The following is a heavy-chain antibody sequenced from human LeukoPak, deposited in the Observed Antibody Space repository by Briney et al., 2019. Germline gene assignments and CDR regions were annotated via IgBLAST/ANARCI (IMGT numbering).Heavy chain of an antibody. J-gene: IGHJ4*02. CDR1: GGSISSSY. V-gene: IGHV4-59*08. Sequence: SETLSLTCTVSGGSISSSYWSWLRQPPGKGLEWIGDIYYSGSTNNNPSLKSRVTISVDTSKNQFSLSLSSVTAADTAVYYCARHESRLVNSQVGYWGREPWSPSPQ. CDR3: ARHESRLVNSQVGY. D-gene: IGHD3-22*01. CDR2: IYYSGST.